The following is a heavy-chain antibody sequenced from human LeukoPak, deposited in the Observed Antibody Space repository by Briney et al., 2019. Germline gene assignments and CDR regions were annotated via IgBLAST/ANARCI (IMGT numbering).Heavy chain of an antibody. CDR3: ARRQWLRGSFDP. J-gene: IGHJ5*02. Sequence: SETLSLTCAVYGGSFSGYYWSWIRQPPGKGLEWIGEINHSGSTNYNPSLKSRVTISVDTSKNQFSLTLSSVTAADTAVYYCARRQWLRGSFDPWGQGTLVTVSS. CDR1: GGSFSGYY. V-gene: IGHV4-34*01. D-gene: IGHD6-19*01. CDR2: INHSGST.